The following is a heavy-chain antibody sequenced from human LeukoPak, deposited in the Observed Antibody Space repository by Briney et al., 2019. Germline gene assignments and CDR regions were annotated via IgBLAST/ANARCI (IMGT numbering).Heavy chain of an antibody. CDR1: GYTFPSYG. D-gene: IGHD3-10*01. J-gene: IGHJ6*03. CDR2: ISAYNGNT. V-gene: IGHV1-18*01. CDR3: ARVRGYYYYMDV. Sequence: ASVKVSCKASGYTFPSYGISWMRQAPGQGLEWMGWISAYNGNTNYAQKLQGRVTMTTDTSTSTAYVELRSLRSDDTAVYYCARVRGYYYYMDVWGKGTTVTVSS.